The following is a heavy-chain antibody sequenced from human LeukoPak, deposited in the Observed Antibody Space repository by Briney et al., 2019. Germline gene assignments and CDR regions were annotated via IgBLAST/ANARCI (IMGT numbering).Heavy chain of an antibody. CDR2: IIPIFGTA. D-gene: IGHD4-17*01. Sequence: SVKVSCKASGGTFSSYAISWVRQAPGQGLEWMGRIIPIFGTANYAQKFQGRVTITTDESTSTAYMELSSLRSEDTAVYYCAGNDYGELYMNVWGKGTTVTVSS. J-gene: IGHJ6*03. CDR1: GGTFSSYA. CDR3: AGNDYGELYMNV. V-gene: IGHV1-69*05.